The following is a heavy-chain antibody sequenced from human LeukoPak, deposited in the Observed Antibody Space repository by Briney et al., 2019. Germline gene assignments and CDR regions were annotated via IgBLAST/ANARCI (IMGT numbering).Heavy chain of an antibody. CDR2: FYYSGIP. D-gene: IGHD3-10*01. CDR3: ARVRYYYGSGSRHDAFDI. J-gene: IGHJ3*02. CDR1: GGSISSSSYY. V-gene: IGHV4-39*07. Sequence: WETLSLTCTVSGGSISSSSYYGGWSRQPPGKGLEWIGGFYYSGIPYYNPSLTSRDTISVDTAKDEFSLKLSSVTDAVTAVYHCARVRYYYGSGSRHDAFDIWGQGTMVTVSS.